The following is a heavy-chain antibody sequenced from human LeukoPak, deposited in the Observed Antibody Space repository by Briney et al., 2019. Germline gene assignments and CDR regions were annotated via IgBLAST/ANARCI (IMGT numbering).Heavy chain of an antibody. Sequence: GRSLRLSCAASGFTFSSYWMSWVRQAPGKGLEWVANIKQDGSEKYYVDSVKGRFTISRDNAKNSLYLQMNSLRAEDTAVYYCARDLGVQLWFSYFDYWGQGTLVTVSS. CDR2: IKQDGSEK. V-gene: IGHV3-7*01. J-gene: IGHJ4*02. CDR1: GFTFSSYW. D-gene: IGHD5-18*01. CDR3: ARDLGVQLWFSYFDY.